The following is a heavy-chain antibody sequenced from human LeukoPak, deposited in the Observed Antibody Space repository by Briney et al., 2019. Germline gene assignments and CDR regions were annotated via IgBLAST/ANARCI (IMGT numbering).Heavy chain of an antibody. J-gene: IGHJ1*01. D-gene: IGHD6-13*01. CDR3: ASSSWDERNFQH. CDR1: GGSISSSSYY. Sequence: TSETLSLTCTVPGGSISSSSYYWGWIRQPPGKGLEWIGSIYYSGSTYYNPSLKSRVTISVDTSKNQFSLKLSSVTAADTAVYYCASSSWDERNFQHWGQGTLVTVSS. V-gene: IGHV4-39*01. CDR2: IYYSGST.